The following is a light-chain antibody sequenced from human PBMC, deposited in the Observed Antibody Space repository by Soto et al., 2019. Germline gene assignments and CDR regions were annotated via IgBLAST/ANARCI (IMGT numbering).Light chain of an antibody. V-gene: IGKV3-20*01. CDR1: QGIGYT. Sequence: EVVMTQSPATLSLSPGEGATLSCRASQGIGYTLAWYQHKPGQPPRLLIYDTSTRATGIPDRFSGSGSGTDFTLTISRLEPEDFAVYYCQHYGTSHTFGQGTKVDIK. CDR3: QHYGTSHT. CDR2: DTS. J-gene: IGKJ1*01.